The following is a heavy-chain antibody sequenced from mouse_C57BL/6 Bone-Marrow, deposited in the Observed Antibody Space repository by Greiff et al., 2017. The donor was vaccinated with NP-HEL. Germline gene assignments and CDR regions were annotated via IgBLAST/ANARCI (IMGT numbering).Heavy chain of an antibody. CDR2: IDPSDSYT. V-gene: IGHV1-50*01. CDR3: ARDYYGYGVEGGYAMDY. Sequence: QVQLQQPGAELVKPGASVKLSCKASGYTFTSYWMQWVKQRPGQGLEWIGEIDPSDSYTNYNQKFKGKATLTVDTSSSTAYMQLSSLTSEDYAVYDCARDYYGYGVEGGYAMDYWGQGTSVTVSS. D-gene: IGHD2-2*01. CDR1: GYTFTSYW. J-gene: IGHJ4*01.